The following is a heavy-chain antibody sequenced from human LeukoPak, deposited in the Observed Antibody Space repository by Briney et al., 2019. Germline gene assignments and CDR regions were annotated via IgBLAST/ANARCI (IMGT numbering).Heavy chain of an antibody. CDR1: GYTFTSYY. CDR2: INPSGGST. CDR3: ATGIPYYDFWSGYYRGYMDV. D-gene: IGHD3-3*01. Sequence: ASVKVSCKASGYTFTSYYMHWVRQAPGQGLEWMGIINPSGGSTSYAQKFQGRVTMTEDTSTDTAYMELSSLRSEDTAVYYCATGIPYYDFWSGYYRGYMDVWGKGTTVTVSS. J-gene: IGHJ6*03. V-gene: IGHV1-46*01.